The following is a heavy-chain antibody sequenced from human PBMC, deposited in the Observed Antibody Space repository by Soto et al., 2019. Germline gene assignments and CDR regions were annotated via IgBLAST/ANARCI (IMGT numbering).Heavy chain of an antibody. V-gene: IGHV3-23*01. CDR1: GFTFSRYA. J-gene: IGHJ4*02. Sequence: EVQLLESGGGLVQPGGSLRLSCAASGFTFSRYAMSWVRQAPGKGLEWVSGISGSGGSTYYADSVKGRFTISRDNSKNTLCLQLNSLRAEDTAVYYGAKAHSGYVWGRYYFDYWGQGTLVTVSS. CDR3: AKAHSGYVWGRYYFDY. CDR2: ISGSGGST. D-gene: IGHD5-12*01.